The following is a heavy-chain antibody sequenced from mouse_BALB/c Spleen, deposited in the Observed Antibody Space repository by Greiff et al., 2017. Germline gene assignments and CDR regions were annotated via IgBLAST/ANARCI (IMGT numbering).Heavy chain of an antibody. J-gene: IGHJ4*01. V-gene: IGHV14-3*02. Sequence: EVQLQQSGAELVKPGASVKLSCTASGFNIKDSYMHWVEQRPEQGLGWIGRIDPANGNTKYDPKFQGKATITADTSSNTAYLQLSSLTSEDTAVYYCATEVLHAMDYWGQGTSVTVSS. CDR3: ATEVLHAMDY. CDR2: IDPANGNT. CDR1: GFNIKDSY. D-gene: IGHD1-1*01.